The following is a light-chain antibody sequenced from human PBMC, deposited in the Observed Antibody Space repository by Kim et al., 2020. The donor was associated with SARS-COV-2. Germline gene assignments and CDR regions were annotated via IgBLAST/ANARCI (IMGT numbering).Light chain of an antibody. Sequence: PPGERATLSCWASQSVSRSYLAWYQQKPGQAPRLLIYGAANRATGIPDRFSGSGSGTDFTLTISRLEPEDFAVYYCQQYGSSPGTFGQGTKVDIK. CDR2: GAA. CDR3: QQYGSSPGT. V-gene: IGKV3-20*01. J-gene: IGKJ1*01. CDR1: QSVSRSY.